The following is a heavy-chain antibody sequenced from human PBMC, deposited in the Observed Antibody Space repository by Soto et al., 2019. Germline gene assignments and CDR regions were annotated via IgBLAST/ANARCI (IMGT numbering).Heavy chain of an antibody. V-gene: IGHV5-10-1*01. Sequence: PGESMKVSCKGAGDSFTSYWMSWVSKKHEKGLEWMGRIDPSDSYTNYSPSFQGHVTISADKYISTVYLQWSSLKASDTAMYYCARQGFPYGSGIGTYYYVMDVWGQGTTVTVSS. D-gene: IGHD3-10*01. CDR1: GDSFTSYW. CDR2: IDPSDSYT. J-gene: IGHJ6*02. CDR3: ARQGFPYGSGIGTYYYVMDV.